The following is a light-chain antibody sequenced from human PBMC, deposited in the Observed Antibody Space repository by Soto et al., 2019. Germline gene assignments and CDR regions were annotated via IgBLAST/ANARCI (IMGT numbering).Light chain of an antibody. J-gene: IGKJ4*01. CDR2: AAS. V-gene: IGKV1-9*01. CDR1: QDINTY. CDR3: QQLNTYPALT. Sequence: DIQLTQSPSFLSASVGDRVTITCRASQDINTYLAWYQQKPGKAPRLLIYAASTLQSGVPSRFSASGSGTEFTLTISSLQPEDFATYYCQQLNTYPALTFGGGTRVEIK.